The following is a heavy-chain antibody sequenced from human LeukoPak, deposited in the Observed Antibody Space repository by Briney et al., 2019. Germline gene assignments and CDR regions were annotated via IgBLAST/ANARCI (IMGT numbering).Heavy chain of an antibody. CDR3: ARDQATTTVVISDAFDI. CDR2: ISSSSSYI. CDR1: GFTFSSYS. D-gene: IGHD4-23*01. J-gene: IGHJ3*02. Sequence: GGSLRLSCAASGFTFSSYSMNWVRQAPGKGLEWVSSISSSSSYIYYADSVKGRFTISRDNAKNSPYLQMNSLRAEDTAVYYCARDQATTTVVISDAFDIWGQGTMVTVSS. V-gene: IGHV3-21*01.